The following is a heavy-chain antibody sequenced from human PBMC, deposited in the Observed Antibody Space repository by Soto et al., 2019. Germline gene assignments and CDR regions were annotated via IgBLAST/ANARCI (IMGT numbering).Heavy chain of an antibody. J-gene: IGHJ4*02. V-gene: IGHV3-73*01. CDR2: IRSKANSYAT. D-gene: IGHD6-6*01. CDR3: TSSTAAAPGY. Sequence: TFSGSAMHWVRQASGKGLEWVGRIRSKANSYATAYAASVKGRFTISRDDSKNTAYLQMNSLKTEDTAVYYCTSSTAAAPGYWGQGTLVTVSS. CDR1: TFSGSA.